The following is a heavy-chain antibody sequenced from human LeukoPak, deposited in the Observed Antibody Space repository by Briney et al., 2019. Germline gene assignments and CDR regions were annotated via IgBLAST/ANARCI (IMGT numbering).Heavy chain of an antibody. CDR1: GFTVSSNY. V-gene: IGHV3-66*04. CDR3: ARPGGDSGYVFDY. Sequence: GGSLRLSCAASGFTVSSNYMSWVRQAPGKGLEWVSVIYSGGSTYYADSVKGRFTISRDNSKNTLYLQMNSLRAEDTAVYYCARPGGDSGYVFDYWGQGTLVTVSS. CDR2: IYSGGST. J-gene: IGHJ4*02. D-gene: IGHD5-12*01.